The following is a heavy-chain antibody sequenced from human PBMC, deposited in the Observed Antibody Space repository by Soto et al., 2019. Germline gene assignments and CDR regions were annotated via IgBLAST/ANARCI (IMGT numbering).Heavy chain of an antibody. J-gene: IGHJ4*02. CDR1: RLTFSSYA. V-gene: IGHV3-23*01. Sequence: EVQLLESGGGLVQPGGSPRLSCVTSRLTFSSYALNWVRQAPGKGLEWVSSISGSGDTTYYADSVKGRFTISRDNSKNTLYLQMNSLRVEDTALYYCAKADYSYSWAPGDYWGQGTLVTVSS. CDR3: AKADYSYSWAPGDY. D-gene: IGHD6-13*01. CDR2: ISGSGDTT.